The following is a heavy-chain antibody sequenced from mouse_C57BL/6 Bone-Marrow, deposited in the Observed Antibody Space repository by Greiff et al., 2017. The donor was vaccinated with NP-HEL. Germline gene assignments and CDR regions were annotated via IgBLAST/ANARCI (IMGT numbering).Heavy chain of an antibody. CDR3: ARGRGVRPFAY. D-gene: IGHD3-2*02. V-gene: IGHV1-53*01. Sequence: QVQLPPPFTSLFPPFASVPLSFPSSVSPFTIYCIPCFQHSPGQGLEWIGNINPSNGGTNYNEKFKSKATLTVDKSSSTAYMQLSSLTSEDSAVYYCARGRGVRPFAYWGQGTLVTVSA. J-gene: IGHJ3*01. CDR2: INPSNGGT. CDR1: VSPFTIYC.